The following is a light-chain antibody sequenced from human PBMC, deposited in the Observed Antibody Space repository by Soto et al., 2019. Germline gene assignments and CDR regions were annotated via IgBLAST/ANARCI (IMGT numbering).Light chain of an antibody. CDR3: QQYNSYPWT. CDR1: QTISTW. Sequence: IQMTQSPSTLSASVGDRVTFTCRASQTISTWLAWYQQKPGEAPKLLIYKASTLEVGVPSRFSASGSGTDFTLNINTLQPADFATYYCQQYNSYPWTFGQGTKV. J-gene: IGKJ1*01. CDR2: KAS. V-gene: IGKV1-5*03.